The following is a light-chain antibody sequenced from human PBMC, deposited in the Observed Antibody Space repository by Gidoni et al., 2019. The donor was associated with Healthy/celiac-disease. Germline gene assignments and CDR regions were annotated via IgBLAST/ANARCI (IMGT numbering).Light chain of an antibody. CDR3: QQYGSSLTWT. Sequence: EIVLTQSPGTLSLSPGERATLSCRASQSVSSSDLAWYQQQPGQAPRLLIYGASSRATGIPDRFSGSGSGTDFTLTISRLEPEDFAVYYCQQYGSSLTWTFGQGTKVEIK. J-gene: IGKJ1*01. CDR2: GAS. V-gene: IGKV3-20*01. CDR1: QSVSSSD.